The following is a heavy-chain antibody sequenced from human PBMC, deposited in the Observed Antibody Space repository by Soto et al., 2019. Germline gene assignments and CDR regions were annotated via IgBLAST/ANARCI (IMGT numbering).Heavy chain of an antibody. Sequence: ASVKVSCKASGYTFTSYYMHWVRQAPGQGLEWMGIINPSGGSTSYAQKFQGRVTMTRDTSTSTVYMELSSLRSEDTAVYYCARAGTGFRYCSSTSCKVIGPFFDYWGQGTLVTVSS. CDR2: INPSGGST. J-gene: IGHJ4*02. CDR3: ARAGTGFRYCSSTSCKVIGPFFDY. D-gene: IGHD2-2*01. V-gene: IGHV1-46*01. CDR1: GYTFTSYY.